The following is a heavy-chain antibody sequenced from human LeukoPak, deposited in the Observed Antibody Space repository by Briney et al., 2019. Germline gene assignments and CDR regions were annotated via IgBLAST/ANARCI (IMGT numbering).Heavy chain of an antibody. CDR1: GFSFSSYA. V-gene: IGHV3-23*01. Sequence: PGGSLRLSCAARGFSFSSYAMSWVRQAPGKGLEGVSAISGSGGSTYYADSVKGRFTISRDNSKNTLYLQMNSLRAEDTAVYSCAKDPRTTYGATFFDIWGQGTMVTVSS. D-gene: IGHD4-17*01. CDR2: ISGSGGST. CDR3: AKDPRTTYGATFFDI. J-gene: IGHJ3*02.